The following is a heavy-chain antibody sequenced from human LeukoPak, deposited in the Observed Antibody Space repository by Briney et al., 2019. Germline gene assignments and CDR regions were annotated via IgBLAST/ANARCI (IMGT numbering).Heavy chain of an antibody. CDR3: ARPGIAAAGTVDWFDT. J-gene: IGHJ5*02. CDR1: GYTFTSYD. V-gene: IGHV1-8*01. D-gene: IGHD6-13*01. Sequence: ASVKVSCKASGYTFTSYDINGVRQATGQGLEWMGWMNPNSGNTGYAQKFQGRVTMTRNTSISTDYMELSSLRSEDTAVYYCARPGIAAAGTVDWFDTWGQGTLVTVSS. CDR2: MNPNSGNT.